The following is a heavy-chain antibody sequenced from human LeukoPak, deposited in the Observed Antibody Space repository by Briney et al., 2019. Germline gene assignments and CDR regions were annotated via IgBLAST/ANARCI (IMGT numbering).Heavy chain of an antibody. CDR1: GFTLSDYY. CDR2: ISSSSSYT. CDR3: ARGSLGDGSLLIDY. J-gene: IGHJ4*02. V-gene: IGHV3-11*05. Sequence: PGGSLRLSCAASGFTLSDYYMSWIRQAPGKGLEWVSYISSSSSYTNYADSVKGRFTISRDNARNSLYLQMNSLRAEDTAVYYCARGSLGDGSLLIDYWGQGTLVTVSS. D-gene: IGHD3-10*01.